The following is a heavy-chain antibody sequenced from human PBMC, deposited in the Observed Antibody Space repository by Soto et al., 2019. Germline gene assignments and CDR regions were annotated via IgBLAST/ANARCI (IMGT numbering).Heavy chain of an antibody. CDR2: ISAYNGNT. V-gene: IGHV1-18*04. D-gene: IGHD2-15*01. CDR1: GYTFTSYG. CDR3: ARGVLAQRTQVEHYYYGMDV. Sequence: ASVKVSCKASGYTFTSYGISWVRQAPGQGLEWMGWISAYNGNTNYAQKLQGRVTMTTDTSTSTAYMELRSLRSDDTAVYYCARGVLAQRTQVEHYYYGMDVWGQGTTVTVYS. J-gene: IGHJ6*02.